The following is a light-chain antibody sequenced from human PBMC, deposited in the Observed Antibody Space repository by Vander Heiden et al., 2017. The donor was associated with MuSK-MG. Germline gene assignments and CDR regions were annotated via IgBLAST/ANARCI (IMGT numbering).Light chain of an antibody. J-gene: IGLJ2*01. CDR2: EVS. V-gene: IGLV2-23*02. Sequence: QSALTQPASVSGSPGQSITFPCTGTTSDIGTYDLVSWFQQHPGRAPKLMIYEVSKRPSGVSFRFSGSKSGSTASLTISGLQADDAATYYCCSYAGSRRLVVFGGGTNLTVL. CDR3: CSYAGSRRLVV. CDR1: TSDIGTYDL.